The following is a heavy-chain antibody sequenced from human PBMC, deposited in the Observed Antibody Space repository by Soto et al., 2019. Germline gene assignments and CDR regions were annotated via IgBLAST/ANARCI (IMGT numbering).Heavy chain of an antibody. V-gene: IGHV4-31*03. Sequence: ILSLTCTVSGSSISSGGYYWSWIRQHPGKGLEWIGYVYYSGSTYYNPSLKSRATISVDTSKNQFSLKPSSVTAADTAVYYCARETRSYSYYYYYGMDVWGQGTTVTVSS. CDR1: GSSISSGGYY. CDR2: VYYSGST. J-gene: IGHJ6*02. D-gene: IGHD1-26*01. CDR3: ARETRSYSYYYYYGMDV.